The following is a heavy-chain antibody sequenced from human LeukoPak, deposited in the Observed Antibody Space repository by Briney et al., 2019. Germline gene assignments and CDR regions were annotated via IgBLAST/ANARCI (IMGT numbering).Heavy chain of an antibody. Sequence: PSETLSLTCTVSGYSISSTSYYWGWIRQPPGKGLEWVGSIYYSGSTYYSPSLKSRVTISVDTSNNQFSLKLSSVTAADTAVYYCARTLWYCSSASCYPIDAAYYFDNWGQGTLVTVSS. CDR1: GYSISSTSYY. CDR2: IYYSGST. V-gene: IGHV4-39*01. D-gene: IGHD2-2*01. CDR3: ARTLWYCSSASCYPIDAAYYFDN. J-gene: IGHJ4*02.